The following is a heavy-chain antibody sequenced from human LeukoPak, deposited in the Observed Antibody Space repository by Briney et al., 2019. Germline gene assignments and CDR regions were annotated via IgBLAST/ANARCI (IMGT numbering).Heavy chain of an antibody. CDR1: GYSISSGYH. Sequence: SETLSLTCAVSGYSISSGYHWGWIRQPPGKGLEWFGYIHHSGTTDYNPSLKSRVIILADTTENQFSLKVGSLTAADTAVYYCARRLGVITRDAYDIWGQGTMVIVSS. CDR3: ARRLGVITRDAYDI. J-gene: IGHJ3*02. CDR2: IHHSGTT. V-gene: IGHV4-38-2*01. D-gene: IGHD3-3*01.